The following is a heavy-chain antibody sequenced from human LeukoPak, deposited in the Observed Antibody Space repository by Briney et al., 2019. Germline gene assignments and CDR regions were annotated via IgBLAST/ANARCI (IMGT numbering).Heavy chain of an antibody. J-gene: IGHJ4*02. CDR3: AKDRYLYGDRYYFDY. D-gene: IGHD4-17*01. CDR1: GFTFSSYG. Sequence: PGRSLRLSCAASGFTFSSYGMHWVRQAPGKGLEWVAVISYDGSNKYYADSVKGRFTISRDNSKNTLYLQMNSLRAEDTAVYYCAKDRYLYGDRYYFDYWGQGTLVTVSS. CDR2: ISYDGSNK. V-gene: IGHV3-30*18.